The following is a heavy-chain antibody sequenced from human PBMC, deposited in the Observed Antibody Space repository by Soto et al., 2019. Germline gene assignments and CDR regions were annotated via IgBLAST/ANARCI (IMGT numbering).Heavy chain of an antibody. Sequence: GASVKVSCKASGGTFSSYAISWVRQAPGQGLEWMGGIIPIFGTADYAQKFQGRVTITADESTSTAYMELSSLRSEDTAVYYCARDLRYCSSTSCYNGAYYYYYGMDVWGQGTTVTVSS. CDR2: IIPIFGTA. J-gene: IGHJ6*02. CDR1: GGTFSSYA. D-gene: IGHD2-2*02. V-gene: IGHV1-69*13. CDR3: ARDLRYCSSTSCYNGAYYYYYGMDV.